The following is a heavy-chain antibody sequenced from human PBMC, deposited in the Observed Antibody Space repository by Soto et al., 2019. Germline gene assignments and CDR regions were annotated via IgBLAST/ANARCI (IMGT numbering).Heavy chain of an antibody. D-gene: IGHD6-19*01. V-gene: IGHV3-30*18. J-gene: IGHJ4*02. Sequence: GGSLRLSCAASGFTFSSYGMHWVRQAPGKGLEWVAVISYDGSNKYYADSVKGRFTISRDNSKNTLYLQMNSLRAEDTAVYYCAKQPHTKSYSSGWWSWGQGTLVTVSS. CDR2: ISYDGSNK. CDR3: AKQPHTKSYSSGWWS. CDR1: GFTFSSYG.